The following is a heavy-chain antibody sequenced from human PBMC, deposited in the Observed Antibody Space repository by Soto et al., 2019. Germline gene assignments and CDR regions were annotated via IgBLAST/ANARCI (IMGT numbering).Heavy chain of an antibody. CDR3: ARGGIVATTRGYYYYGMDV. D-gene: IGHD5-12*01. V-gene: IGHV4-34*01. CDR2: IKNSGST. Sequence: QVQLQQWGAGLLKPSETLSLTCAVYGGSFSGYYWSWIRQPPGKGLEWIGEIKNSGSTNYNPSLKSRVPLSVDTSKNQFSLKLRSVTAADTAVYYCARGGIVATTRGYYYYGMDVWGQGTTVTVSS. CDR1: GGSFSGYY. J-gene: IGHJ6*02.